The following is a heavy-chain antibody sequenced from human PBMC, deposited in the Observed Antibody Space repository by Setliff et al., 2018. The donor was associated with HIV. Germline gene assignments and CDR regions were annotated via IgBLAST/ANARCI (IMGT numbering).Heavy chain of an antibody. D-gene: IGHD6-25*01. CDR2: ISGYNGWT. J-gene: IGHJ6*03. CDR1: GYTFTSYG. Sequence: ASVKVSCKASGYTFTSYGVSWVRQAPGQGLEWMGLISGYNGWTKYPQKFQGRVTMTTDTSTSTVYMELTSLTSDDTAVYYCVRWVDDNSEGSYYHYMDVWGNGASVTVSS. CDR3: VRWVDDNSEGSYYHYMDV. V-gene: IGHV1-18*01.